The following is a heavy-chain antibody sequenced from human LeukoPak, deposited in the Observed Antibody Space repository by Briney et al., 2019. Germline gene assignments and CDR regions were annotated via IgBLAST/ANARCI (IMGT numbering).Heavy chain of an antibody. D-gene: IGHD3-10*01. J-gene: IGHJ4*02. CDR1: GYTFTSYD. Sequence: GASVKVSCKASGYTFTSYDINWVRQATGQGLEWMGWMNPNSGNTGYAQKFQGRVTMTRNTSISTAYMELSSLRSEDTAVYYCASLEYSYYGSGSHGDYWGQGTLVTVSS. CDR3: ASLEYSYYGSGSHGDY. V-gene: IGHV1-8*01. CDR2: MNPNSGNT.